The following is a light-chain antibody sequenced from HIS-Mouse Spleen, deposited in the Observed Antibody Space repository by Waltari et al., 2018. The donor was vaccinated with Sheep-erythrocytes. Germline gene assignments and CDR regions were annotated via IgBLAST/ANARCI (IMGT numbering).Light chain of an antibody. J-gene: IGKJ3*01. Sequence: ELVLTQSPGTLSLSPGERATLPCRASQRVSSSYLAWYQQKPGQAPRLLIYGASSRATGIPDRFSGSGSGTDFTLTISRLEPEDFAVYYCQQYGSSPLFTFGPGTKVDIK. CDR2: GAS. CDR3: QQYGSSPLFT. V-gene: IGKV3-20*01. CDR1: QRVSSSY.